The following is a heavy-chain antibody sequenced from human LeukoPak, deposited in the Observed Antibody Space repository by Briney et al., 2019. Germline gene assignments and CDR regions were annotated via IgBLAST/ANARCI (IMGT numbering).Heavy chain of an antibody. CDR2: IYYTGIT. CDR1: GGSVNSGSYY. CDR3: ARVGGSGSYSLRSLDY. J-gene: IGHJ4*02. V-gene: IGHV4-61*01. D-gene: IGHD3-10*01. Sequence: SETLSLTCAVSGGSVNSGSYYWSWIRQHPGKGLEWIGYIYYTGITNYNPSLKSRVTISVDTSKNQFSLNLNSVTAADTAVYYCARVGGSGSYSLRSLDYWGQGTLVTVSS.